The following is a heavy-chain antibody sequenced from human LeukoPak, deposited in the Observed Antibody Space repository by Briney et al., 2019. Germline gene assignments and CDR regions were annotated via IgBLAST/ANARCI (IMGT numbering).Heavy chain of an antibody. CDR3: ARDCSGGSCYPTTWYYFDY. Sequence: ASVKVSCKASGYTFTSYGISWVRRAPGQGLEWMGWISAYNGNTNYAQKLQGRVTMTTDTSTSTAYMELRSLRSDDTAVYYCARDCSGGSCYPTTWYYFDYWGQGTLVTVSS. V-gene: IGHV1-18*01. D-gene: IGHD2-15*01. J-gene: IGHJ4*02. CDR2: ISAYNGNT. CDR1: GYTFTSYG.